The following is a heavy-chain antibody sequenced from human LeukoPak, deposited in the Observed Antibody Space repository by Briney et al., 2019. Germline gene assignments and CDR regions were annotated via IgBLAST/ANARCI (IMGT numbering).Heavy chain of an antibody. CDR3: ARSGDYDILTGYFDY. CDR1: GFTLGDYG. CDR2: INWNGVST. V-gene: IGHV3-20*04. J-gene: IGHJ4*02. Sequence: GGSLRLSCAASGFTLGDYGVIWVRRAPGKGLEWVSGINWNGVSTLYAASVKGRFTISRDNAKNSLSLQMNSLRVEDTAFYYCARSGDYDILTGYFDYWGQGTLVTVSS. D-gene: IGHD3-9*01.